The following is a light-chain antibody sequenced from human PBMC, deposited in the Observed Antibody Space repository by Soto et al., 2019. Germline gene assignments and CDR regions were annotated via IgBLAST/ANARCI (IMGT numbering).Light chain of an antibody. CDR3: QQYGSSPWT. V-gene: IGKV3-20*01. Sequence: EIVLTLSPGTLSLSPGERATLSCRASQSVSSSYLAWYQQKPGQAPRLLIYGASSRATGIQDRFSGSGSGTDFTLTISRLEPEDFAVYYCQQYGSSPWTFGQGTNVEIK. CDR1: QSVSSSY. J-gene: IGKJ1*01. CDR2: GAS.